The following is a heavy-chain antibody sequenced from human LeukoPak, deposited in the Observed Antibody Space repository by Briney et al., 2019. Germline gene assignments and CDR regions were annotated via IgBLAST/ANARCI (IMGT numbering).Heavy chain of an antibody. V-gene: IGHV3-30-3*01. J-gene: IGHJ4*02. D-gene: IGHD5-18*01. Sequence: GRSLRLSCAASGLTFSSYAMHWVRQAPGKGLEWVAVISYDGGNKYYADSVKGRFTISRDNSKNTLYLQMNSLRAEDTAVYYCARSVDTAMDPFDCWGQGTLVTVSS. CDR3: ARSVDTAMDPFDC. CDR2: ISYDGGNK. CDR1: GLTFSSYA.